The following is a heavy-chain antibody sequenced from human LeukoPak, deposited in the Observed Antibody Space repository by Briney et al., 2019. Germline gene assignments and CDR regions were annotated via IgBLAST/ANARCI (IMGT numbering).Heavy chain of an antibody. CDR3: ARGGLWFGEPSIDY. Sequence: SSETLSLTCAVYGGSFSGYYWSWIRQPPGKGLEWIGEINHSGSTNYNSSLKSRVTISVDTSKNQFSLKLSSVAAADTAVYYCARGGLWFGEPSIDYWGQGTLVTVSS. CDR1: GGSFSGYY. CDR2: INHSGST. V-gene: IGHV4-34*01. D-gene: IGHD3-10*01. J-gene: IGHJ4*02.